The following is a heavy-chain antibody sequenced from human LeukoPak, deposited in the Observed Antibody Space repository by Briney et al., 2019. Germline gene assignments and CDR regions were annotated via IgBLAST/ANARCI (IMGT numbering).Heavy chain of an antibody. CDR2: IYSGGGT. D-gene: IGHD6-13*01. Sequence: GGSLRLSCAASGFTVGSNYMNWVRQAPGKGLEWVSVIYSGGGTYYADSVKGRFTISRDNSKNTLYLQMNSLRAEDTAMYYCASLTGYSSSWYEFDYWGQGTLVTVSS. J-gene: IGHJ4*02. CDR3: ASLTGYSSSWYEFDY. CDR1: GFTVGSNY. V-gene: IGHV3-53*01.